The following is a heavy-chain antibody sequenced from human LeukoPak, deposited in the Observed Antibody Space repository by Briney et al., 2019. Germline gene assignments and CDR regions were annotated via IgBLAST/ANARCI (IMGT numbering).Heavy chain of an antibody. CDR2: MSYSGST. V-gene: IGHV4-39*01. D-gene: IGHD5-12*01. J-gene: IGHJ4*02. CDR1: GGSISSSSYH. Sequence: SETLSPTCTVSGGSISSSSYHWGWIRQPPGKGLEWIGSMSYSGSTYYNPSLKSRFTISVDTSKNQFSLKLSSVTAADTAVYYCAREYSGYGWVDYWGQGTLVTVSS. CDR3: AREYSGYGWVDY.